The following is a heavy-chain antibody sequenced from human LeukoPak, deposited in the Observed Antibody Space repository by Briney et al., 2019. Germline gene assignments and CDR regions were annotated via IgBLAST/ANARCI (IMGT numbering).Heavy chain of an antibody. V-gene: IGHV4-59*01. CDR1: GGSISSYY. Sequence: SETLSLTCTVSGGSISSYYWSWIRQPPGKGLEWIGYIYYSGSTNYNPSLKSRVTISVDTSKNQFSLKLSSVTAADTAIYYCARRYCSKSSCSAFDYWGQGTLVTVSS. CDR2: IYYSGST. D-gene: IGHD2-2*01. J-gene: IGHJ4*02. CDR3: ARRYCSKSSCSAFDY.